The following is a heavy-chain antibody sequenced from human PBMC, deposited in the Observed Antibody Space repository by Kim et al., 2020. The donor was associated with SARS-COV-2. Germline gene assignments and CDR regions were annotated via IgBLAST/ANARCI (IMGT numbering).Heavy chain of an antibody. V-gene: IGHV5-51*01. D-gene: IGHD3-22*01. J-gene: IGHJ2*01. CDR3: ARRPVVMGWYFDL. Sequence: YSPSFQGQVTSSADKSISTAYLQWSSLKASDTAMYYCARRPVVMGWYFDLWGRGTLVTVSS.